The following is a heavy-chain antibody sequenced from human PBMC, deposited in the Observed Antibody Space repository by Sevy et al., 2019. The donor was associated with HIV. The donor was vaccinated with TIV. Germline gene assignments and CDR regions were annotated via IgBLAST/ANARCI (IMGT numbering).Heavy chain of an antibody. D-gene: IGHD3-10*01. J-gene: IGHJ4*02. CDR2: INPNGGGT. V-gene: IGHV1-2*02. CDR1: GYYFTGYY. CDR3: ARSVYGSGTYLNDY. Sequence: ASVKVSCKASGYYFTGYYVHWVRQAPGQGLEWMGWINPNGGGTNIGQKFHGRVTMSRDTSINTAYMELIRLRSNDTGVYYCARSVYGSGTYLNDYWGQGTLVTVSS.